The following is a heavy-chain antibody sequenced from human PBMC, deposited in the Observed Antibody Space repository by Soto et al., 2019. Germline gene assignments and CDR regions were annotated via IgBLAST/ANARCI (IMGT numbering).Heavy chain of an antibody. CDR2: IKYSGST. D-gene: IGHD3-10*01. CDR3: ARGREVTMVRGAGYFDY. Sequence: QVQLQQWGAGLLKPSETLSLTCAVYGGSFSGYYWSWIRQPPGKGLEWIGEIKYSGSTNYNPSLKSRVTISVDTSKNQFSLKLSSVTAADTAVYYCARGREVTMVRGAGYFDYWGQGTLVTVSS. CDR1: GGSFSGYY. J-gene: IGHJ4*02. V-gene: IGHV4-34*01.